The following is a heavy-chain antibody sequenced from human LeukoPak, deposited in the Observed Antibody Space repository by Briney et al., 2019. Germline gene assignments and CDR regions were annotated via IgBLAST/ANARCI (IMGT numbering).Heavy chain of an antibody. CDR2: ISGSSSTI. V-gene: IGHV3-48*02. Sequence: QPGRSLRLSCAASGFTFSSYTMNWVRQAPGKGLEWVSYISGSSSTIYYADSVKGRFTISRDNAKNSLYLQMNSLRDEDTAVYYCARKTWDSSGYYCLDYWGQGTLVTVSS. J-gene: IGHJ4*02. CDR3: ARKTWDSSGYYCLDY. D-gene: IGHD3-22*01. CDR1: GFTFSSYT.